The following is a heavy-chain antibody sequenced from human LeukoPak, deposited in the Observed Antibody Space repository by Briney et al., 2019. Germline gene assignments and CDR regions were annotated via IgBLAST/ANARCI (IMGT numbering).Heavy chain of an antibody. D-gene: IGHD1-26*01. CDR2: IYYSGST. J-gene: IGHJ3*02. CDR3: ARDWTGVGASYDAFDI. CDR1: GGSISSSSYY. Sequence: SETLSLTCTVPGGSISSSSYYWGWIRQPPGKGLEWIGSIYYSGSTYYNPSLKSRVTISVDTSKNQFSLKLSSVTAADTAVYYCARDWTGVGASYDAFDIWGQGTMVTVSS. V-gene: IGHV4-39*07.